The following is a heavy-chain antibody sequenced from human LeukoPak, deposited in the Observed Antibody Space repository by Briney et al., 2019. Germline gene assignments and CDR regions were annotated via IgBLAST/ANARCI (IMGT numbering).Heavy chain of an antibody. D-gene: IGHD4-11*01. J-gene: IGHJ4*02. CDR1: GFTFSSYG. Sequence: GGTLRLSCAASGFTFSSYGMSWVRQAPGKGLEWVSAISSSSSYIYYADSVKGRFTISRDNAKNSLYLQMNSLRAEDTAVYYCARSVSTTVTTPDYWGQGTLVTVSS. V-gene: IGHV3-21*01. CDR3: ARSVSTTVTTPDY. CDR2: ISSSSSYI.